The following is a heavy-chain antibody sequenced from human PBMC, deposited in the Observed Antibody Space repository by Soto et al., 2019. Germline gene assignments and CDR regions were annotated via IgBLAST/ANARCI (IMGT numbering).Heavy chain of an antibody. V-gene: IGHV4-31*03. CDR3: ARGEGIATGWFDP. J-gene: IGHJ5*02. CDR1: GGSISSGGYY. Sequence: QVQLQESGPGLVKPSQTLSLTCTVSGGSISSGGYYWSWIRQHPGKGLEWIGYIDYSGSTYYNPSLKSRVTISVDTSKNQSSLKLSSVTAADTAVYYCARGEGIATGWFDPWGQGTLVTVSS. D-gene: IGHD6-13*01. CDR2: IDYSGST.